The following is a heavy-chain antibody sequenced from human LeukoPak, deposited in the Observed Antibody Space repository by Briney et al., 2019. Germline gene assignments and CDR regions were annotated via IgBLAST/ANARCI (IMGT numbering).Heavy chain of an antibody. V-gene: IGHV1-69-2*01. CDR3: ATDMIAVAAKEMDY. CDR2: VDPEDGET. CDR1: GYTFTDYY. J-gene: IGHJ4*02. D-gene: IGHD6-19*01. Sequence: ASVKVSCKVPGYTFTDYYMHWVQQAPGKGLEWMGLVDPEDGETIYAEKFQGRVTITADTSTDTAYMELSSLRSEDTAVYYCATDMIAVAAKEMDYWGQGTLVTVSS.